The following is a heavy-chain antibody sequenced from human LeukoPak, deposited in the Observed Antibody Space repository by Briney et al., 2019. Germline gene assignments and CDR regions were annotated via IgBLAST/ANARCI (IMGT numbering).Heavy chain of an antibody. J-gene: IGHJ4*02. CDR3: ARGGGYGDSGDY. D-gene: IGHD4-17*01. V-gene: IGHV4-59*01. CDR1: GGSISSYY. Sequence: SETLSLTCTVSGGSISSYYWSWIRQPPGKELEWIGYIYYSGSTNYNPSLKSRVTISVDTSKNQFSLKLSSVTAADTAVYYCARGGGYGDSGDYWGQGTLVTVSS. CDR2: IYYSGST.